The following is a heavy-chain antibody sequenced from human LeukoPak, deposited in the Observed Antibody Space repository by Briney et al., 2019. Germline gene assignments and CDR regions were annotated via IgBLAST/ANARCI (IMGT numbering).Heavy chain of an antibody. CDR3: ARVSSSWYALPY. CDR2: INPNSGGT. J-gene: IGHJ4*02. Sequence: ASVKVSCKASGYTFIGYYMHWVRQAPGQGLEWMGWINPNSGGTNYAQKFQGRVTMTRDTSISTAYMELSRLRSDDTAVYYCARVSSSWYALPYWGQGTLVTVSS. V-gene: IGHV1-2*02. CDR1: GYTFIGYY. D-gene: IGHD6-13*01.